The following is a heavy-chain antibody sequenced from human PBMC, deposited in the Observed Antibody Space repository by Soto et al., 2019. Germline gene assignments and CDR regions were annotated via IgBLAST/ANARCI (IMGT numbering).Heavy chain of an antibody. CDR3: AKGFDYGDTKHIDH. V-gene: IGHV3-23*01. CDR1: GFGFSTHA. CDR2: ITNTGITT. Sequence: EVQLLESGGALVQPGGSLRLSCAASGFGFSTHALSWLRQAPGKGLEWLSSITNTGITTHYADSVRGRFTNSRENSRNRLHLQMNNLRVDDTAVYYCAKGFDYGDTKHIDHWGQGTLVTVSS. J-gene: IGHJ4*02. D-gene: IGHD4-17*01.